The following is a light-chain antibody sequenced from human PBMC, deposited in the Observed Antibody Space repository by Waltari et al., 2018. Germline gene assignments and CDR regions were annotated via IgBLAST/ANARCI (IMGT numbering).Light chain of an antibody. J-gene: IGKJ2*01. CDR1: QSISSW. CDR2: KAC. Sequence: DIQMTQSPSTLSASVGDRVTITCRASQSISSWLAWYQQKPGKAPKLLIYKACSLESGVPSRFSGSGSGTEFTLTISSLQPDDFATYYCQQYNSRYTFGQGTKLEIK. V-gene: IGKV1-5*03. CDR3: QQYNSRYT.